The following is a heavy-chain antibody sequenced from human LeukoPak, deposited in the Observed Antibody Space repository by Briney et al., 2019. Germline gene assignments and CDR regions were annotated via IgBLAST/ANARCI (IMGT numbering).Heavy chain of an antibody. D-gene: IGHD2-2*01. Sequence: PSETLSLTCTVSGGSISSYYWSWIRQPPGKGLEWIGYIYYSGSTNYNPSLKSRVTISVDTSKNQFSLKLSSVTAADTAVYYCARERPVYCSSTSCYHGDYWGQGTLVTVSS. CDR3: ARERPVYCSSTSCYHGDY. CDR1: GGSISSYY. V-gene: IGHV4-59*12. J-gene: IGHJ4*02. CDR2: IYYSGST.